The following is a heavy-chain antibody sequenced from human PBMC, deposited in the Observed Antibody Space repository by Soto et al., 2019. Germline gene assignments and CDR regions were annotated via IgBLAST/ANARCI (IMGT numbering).Heavy chain of an antibody. D-gene: IGHD2-8*01. Sequence: SETLSLTCTVSGGSISSSSYYWGWIRQPPGKGLEWIGTIYYSGDTLYNPSLKSRVTISIDTSKNQVSVKLSSVTAADTAVYYCATPLLYCPNGICFDLWGQGTLVTVSS. CDR1: GGSISSSSYY. J-gene: IGHJ4*02. CDR3: ATPLLYCPNGICFDL. V-gene: IGHV4-39*01. CDR2: IYYSGDT.